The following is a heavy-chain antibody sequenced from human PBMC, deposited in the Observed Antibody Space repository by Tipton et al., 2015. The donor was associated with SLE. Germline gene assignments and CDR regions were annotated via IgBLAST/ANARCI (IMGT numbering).Heavy chain of an antibody. CDR2: IYYSGST. D-gene: IGHD3-10*01. J-gene: IGHJ4*02. CDR1: GGSISSYY. V-gene: IGHV4-59*12. CDR3: ARSPLYYYGSGV. Sequence: TLSLTCTVSGGSISSYYWSWIRQPPGKGLEWIGSIYYSGSTNYNPSLKSRVTISVDTSKNQFSLKLSSVTAADTAVYYCARSPLYYYGSGVWGQGTLVTVSS.